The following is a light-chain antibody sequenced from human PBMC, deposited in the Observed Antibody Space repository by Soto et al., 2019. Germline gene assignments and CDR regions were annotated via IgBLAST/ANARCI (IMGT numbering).Light chain of an antibody. V-gene: IGKV1-33*01. CDR2: DVS. Sequence: DIQMTQSPSSLSASVVDRVTITCQTIQVINNYLNWYQQKPGQAPKLLIYDVSHLETGVPFRFRGSGSGQYFTLTISSLQPEDFATYYCQHYYNFPLTFGGGTKVDIK. CDR3: QHYYNFPLT. J-gene: IGKJ4*01. CDR1: QVINNY.